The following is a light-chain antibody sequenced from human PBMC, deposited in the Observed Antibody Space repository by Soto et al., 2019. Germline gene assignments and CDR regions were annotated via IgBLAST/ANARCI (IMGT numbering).Light chain of an antibody. CDR2: AAS. Sequence: DIQMTQSPSSLSASVGDRVTITCRASQSISSYLNWYQQKPGKAPKLLIYAASSLQSGVPSRFSGSGSGTDFTLTISSLQPEDFETYYCHKRDRTPITFGQGTRLEI. J-gene: IGKJ5*01. CDR3: HKRDRTPIT. CDR1: QSISSY. V-gene: IGKV1-39*01.